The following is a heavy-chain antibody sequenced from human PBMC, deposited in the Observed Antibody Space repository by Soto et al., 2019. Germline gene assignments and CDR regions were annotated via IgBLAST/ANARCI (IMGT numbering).Heavy chain of an antibody. CDR2: XSXXXGXX. CDR1: GYTFTSYS. Sequence: ASVKVSCKAFGYTFTSYSISWVRQAPGQGLEXXGWXSXXXGXXXXAQKFQGRVTMTTDTSTNTAYMEMRSMRSDDTAVYYCARDDAFDIWGQGSMVTVSS. J-gene: IGHJ3*02. V-gene: IGHV1-18*01. CDR3: ARDDAFDI.